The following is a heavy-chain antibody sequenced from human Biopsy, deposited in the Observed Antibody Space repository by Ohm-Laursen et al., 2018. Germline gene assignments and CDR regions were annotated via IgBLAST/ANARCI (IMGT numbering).Heavy chain of an antibody. CDR2: FYSSGTT. V-gene: IGHV4-61*01. J-gene: IGHJ3*02. CDR3: ARGTGRYYVYGAFDI. D-gene: IGHD1-26*01. CDR1: DASASSGRYY. Sequence: SDTLSLTCAVSDASASSGRYYWTWIRQPPRKPLEWIGYFYSSGTTRYNPSLESRLSISMDTSKNEVSLRLTSMTAADTAVYFCARGTGRYYVYGAFDIWGQGTVVTVSS.